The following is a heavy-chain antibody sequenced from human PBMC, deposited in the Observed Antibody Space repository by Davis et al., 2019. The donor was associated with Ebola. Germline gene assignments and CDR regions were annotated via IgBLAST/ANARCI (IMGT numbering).Heavy chain of an antibody. J-gene: IGHJ6*04. CDR2: ISYDGSNK. CDR1: GFTFNSYA. CDR3: ARVRGYSSGWDPRRYYYYGMDV. Sequence: GGSLRLSCAASGFTFNSYAMHWVRQAPGKGLEWVAVISYDGSNKYYADSVKGRFTISRDNSKNTLYLQMNSLRAEDTAVYYCARVRGYSSGWDPRRYYYYGMDVWGKGTTVTVSS. V-gene: IGHV3-30*04. D-gene: IGHD6-19*01.